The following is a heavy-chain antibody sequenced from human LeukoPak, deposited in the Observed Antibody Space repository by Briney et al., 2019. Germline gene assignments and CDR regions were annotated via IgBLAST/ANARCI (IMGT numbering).Heavy chain of an antibody. J-gene: IGHJ4*02. D-gene: IGHD3-10*01. CDR1: GYTFTGYY. CDR3: ARSRYGSGSYCFGY. CDR2: INPNSGGT. Sequence: ASVKVSCKASGYTFTGYYMHWVRQAPGQGLEWMGWINPNSGGTNYAQKFQGRVTMTRDTSISTAYMEPSRLRSDDTAVYYCARSRYGSGSYCFGYWGQGTLVTVSS. V-gene: IGHV1-2*02.